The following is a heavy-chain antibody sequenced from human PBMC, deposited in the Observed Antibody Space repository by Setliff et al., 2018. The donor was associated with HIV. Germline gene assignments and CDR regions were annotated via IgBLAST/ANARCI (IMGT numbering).Heavy chain of an antibody. D-gene: IGHD1-26*01. J-gene: IGHJ4*02. Sequence: GGSLRLSCAASGFTFSSYSMNWVRQAPGKGLEWVSSITSTSSFIYYADSVKGRFTISRDNAKNLLYLQMNSLRAEDTAVYYCARGQVGYSYFDFWGQGALVTVSS. V-gene: IGHV3-21*01. CDR1: GFTFSSYS. CDR3: ARGQVGYSYFDF. CDR2: ITSTSSFI.